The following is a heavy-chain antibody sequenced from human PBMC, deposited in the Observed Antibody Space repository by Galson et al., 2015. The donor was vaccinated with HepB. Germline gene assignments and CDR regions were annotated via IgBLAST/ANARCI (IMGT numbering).Heavy chain of an antibody. D-gene: IGHD2-2*01. CDR2: INHSGST. Sequence: SETLSLTCAVYGGSFSGYYWGWIRQPPGKGLEWIGEINHSGSTNYNPSLKSRVTISVDTSKNQFSLKLSSVTAADTAVYYCARGMPHLDYWGQGTLVTVSS. CDR3: ARGMPHLDY. J-gene: IGHJ4*02. CDR1: GGSFSGYY. V-gene: IGHV4-34*01.